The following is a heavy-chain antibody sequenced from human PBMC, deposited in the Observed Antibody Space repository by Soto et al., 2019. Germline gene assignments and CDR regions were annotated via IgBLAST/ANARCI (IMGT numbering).Heavy chain of an antibody. J-gene: IGHJ5*02. Sequence: EVQVVESGGGLVQPGGSLRLSCAASGFTFSSNSMNWVRQAPGKGLEWSSYISSSSSTIYADSVKGRFTISRDNAKNSLYLQMNSLRDDDTAVYYCARFILSGHLTSDLWGQGTLVTVSS. D-gene: IGHD3-9*01. V-gene: IGHV3-48*02. CDR1: GFTFSSNS. CDR3: ARFILSGHLTSDL. CDR2: ISSSSSTI.